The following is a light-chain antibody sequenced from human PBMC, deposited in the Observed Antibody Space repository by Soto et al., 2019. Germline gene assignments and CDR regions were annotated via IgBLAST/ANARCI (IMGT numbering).Light chain of an antibody. V-gene: IGLV4-60*02. CDR1: SGHSSYI. J-gene: IGLJ2*01. CDR2: LEVSGSY. CDR3: ETWDNNILV. Sequence: QPVLTQSSSASASLGSLVKLTCTLSSGHSSYIIAWHQQQPGKAPRYLMKLEVSGSYNKGSGVPDRFSGSSSGADRYLTISNLQFEDEADYYCETWDNNILVFGGGTKLTVL.